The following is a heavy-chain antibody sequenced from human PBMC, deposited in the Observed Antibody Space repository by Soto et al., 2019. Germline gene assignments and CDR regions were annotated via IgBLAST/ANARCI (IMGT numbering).Heavy chain of an antibody. CDR2: IWYDGSNK. CDR3: ARGRRCSSTSCSYYYYYGMDV. CDR1: GFTFSSYG. J-gene: IGHJ6*02. Sequence: GGSLRLSCAASGFTFSSYGMHWVRQAPGKGLEWVAVIWYDGSNKYYADSVKGRFTISRDNSKNTLYLQMNSLRAEDTAVYYCARGRRCSSTSCSYYYYYGMDVWGQGTTVTVSS. V-gene: IGHV3-33*01. D-gene: IGHD2-2*01.